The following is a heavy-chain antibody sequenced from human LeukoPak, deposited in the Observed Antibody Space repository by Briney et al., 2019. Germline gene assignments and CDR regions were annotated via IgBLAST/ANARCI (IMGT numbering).Heavy chain of an antibody. CDR1: GGSNSSYY. D-gene: IGHD4-17*01. Sequence: SETLSLXCTVSGGSNSSYYWSWIRQPPGKGLESIGYIYYSGSTNYNPSLKSRVTISVDTSKNQFSLKLSSVTAADTALYYCARVMTTVTYFDYWGQGTLVTVSS. CDR2: IYYSGST. CDR3: ARVMTTVTYFDY. V-gene: IGHV4-59*01. J-gene: IGHJ4*02.